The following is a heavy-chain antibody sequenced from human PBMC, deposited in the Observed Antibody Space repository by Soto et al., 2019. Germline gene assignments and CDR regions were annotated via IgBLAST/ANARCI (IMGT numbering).Heavy chain of an antibody. D-gene: IGHD3-3*01. J-gene: IGHJ5*02. Sequence: QITLKVSGPKLVQTTQPLTLTCTFSGFSLSTSGVGVGWIRQPPGKALEWIALIYWNDDKRYSPPLKSALTVTIDTAKNQVDLPMTNLEPVVTATYFSTNRSPPYCWSGSRRVFFYPWCHSTLANVAS. V-gene: IGHV2-5*01. CDR1: GFSLSTSGVG. CDR2: IYWNDDK. CDR3: TNRSPPYCWSGSRRVFFYP.